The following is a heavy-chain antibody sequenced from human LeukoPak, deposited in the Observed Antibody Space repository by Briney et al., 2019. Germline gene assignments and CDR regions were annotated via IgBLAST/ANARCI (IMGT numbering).Heavy chain of an antibody. CDR2: ISSSSSYI. D-gene: IGHD3-22*01. J-gene: IGHJ4*02. V-gene: IGHV3-21*01. CDR3: AREVESSGYYPGY. Sequence: GGSLRPSCAASGFTFSSYSMNWVRQAPGKGLEWVSSISSSSSYIYYADSVKGRFTISRDNAKNSLYLQMNSLRAEDTAVYYCAREVESSGYYPGYWGQGTLVTVSS. CDR1: GFTFSSYS.